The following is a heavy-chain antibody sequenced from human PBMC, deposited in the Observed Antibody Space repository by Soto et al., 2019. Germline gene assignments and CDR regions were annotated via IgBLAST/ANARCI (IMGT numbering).Heavy chain of an antibody. D-gene: IGHD5-18*01. CDR2: INHSGST. CDR3: AREGVETAMVIDY. CDR1: GGSFSGYY. J-gene: IGHJ4*02. V-gene: IGHV4-34*01. Sequence: QVQLQQWGAGLLKPSETLSLTCAVYGGSFSGYYWSWIRQPPGKGLEWIGEINHSGSTNYNPSLKSRVHISVDTSKNQFSLKLSSVTAADTAVYYCAREGVETAMVIDYWGQGTLVTVSS.